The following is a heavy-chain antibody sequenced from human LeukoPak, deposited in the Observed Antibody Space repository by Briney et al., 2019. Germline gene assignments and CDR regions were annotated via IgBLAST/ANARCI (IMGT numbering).Heavy chain of an antibody. Sequence: GASVKVSCKASGYTFSSYDINWVRQAPGQGLEWMGWVNPNSGNTGYAQKFQGRVTMTVDTSTDTAYMELSSLRSEDTAVYYCATGARYQTQNWFDPWGQETLVTVSS. D-gene: IGHD2-2*01. CDR1: GYTFSSYD. CDR3: ATGARYQTQNWFDP. J-gene: IGHJ5*02. V-gene: IGHV1-8*01. CDR2: VNPNSGNT.